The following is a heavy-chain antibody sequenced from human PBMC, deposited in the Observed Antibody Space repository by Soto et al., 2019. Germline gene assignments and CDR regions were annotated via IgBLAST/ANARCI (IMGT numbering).Heavy chain of an antibody. CDR2: IYWDDDK. CDR1: GFSLSTSGVG. Sequence: QITLKESGTTLVKPTQTLTLTCTFSGFSLSTSGVGVGWIRQPPGKALEWLALIYWDDDKRYSPSLKSRLTITKDTSKTQVVLTMTNMDPADTATYDGARSEEKLYGAYDYYYDMDVWGQATTVTVSS. V-gene: IGHV2-5*02. CDR3: ARSEEKLYGAYDYYYDMDV. D-gene: IGHD4-17*01. J-gene: IGHJ6*02.